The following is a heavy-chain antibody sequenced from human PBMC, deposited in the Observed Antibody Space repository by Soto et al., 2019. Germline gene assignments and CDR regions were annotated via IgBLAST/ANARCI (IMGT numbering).Heavy chain of an antibody. D-gene: IGHD6-13*01. CDR2: INPNSGGT. Sequence: VKVSCKASGYTFTGYYMRWVRQAPGQGLEWMGWINPNSGGTNYAQKFQGRVTMTRDTSISTAYMELSRLRSDDTAVYYCARSGLEGSSWNIFYYYYGMDVWGQGTTVTVSS. J-gene: IGHJ6*01. V-gene: IGHV1-2*02. CDR1: GYTFTGYY. CDR3: ARSGLEGSSWNIFYYYYGMDV.